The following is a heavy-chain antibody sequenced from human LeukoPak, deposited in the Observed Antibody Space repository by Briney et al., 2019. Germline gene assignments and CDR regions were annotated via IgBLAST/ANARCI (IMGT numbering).Heavy chain of an antibody. V-gene: IGHV3-30*02. CDR2: IRYDGSNK. J-gene: IGHJ4*02. CDR1: GFTFSSYG. D-gene: IGHD6-19*01. CDR3: AKEFAYSSGWTEYYFDY. Sequence: GGSLRLSCAASGFTFSSYGMHWVRQAPGKGLEWVAFIRYDGSNKHYADSVKGRFTISRDNSKNTLYLQMNSLRAEDTAVYYCAKEFAYSSGWTEYYFDYWGQGTLVTVSS.